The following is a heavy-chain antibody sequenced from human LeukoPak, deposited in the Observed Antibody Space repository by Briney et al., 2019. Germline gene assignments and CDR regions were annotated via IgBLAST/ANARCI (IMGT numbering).Heavy chain of an antibody. CDR3: AKDVSRIAARPFYFDY. D-gene: IGHD6-6*01. Sequence: GGSLRLSCAASGFTFSSYAMSWVRQAPGKGLEWGSAISGSGGRTYYADSVKGRFTISRENSKNTLYLQMNSLRAEDTAVYYCAKDVSRIAARPFYFDYWGQGTLVTVSS. CDR1: GFTFSSYA. V-gene: IGHV3-23*01. CDR2: ISGSGGRT. J-gene: IGHJ4*02.